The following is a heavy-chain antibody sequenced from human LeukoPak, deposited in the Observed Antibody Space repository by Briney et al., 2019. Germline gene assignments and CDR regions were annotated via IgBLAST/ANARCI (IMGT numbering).Heavy chain of an antibody. Sequence: PGGSLRLSCAASGFTVSSNYMSWVRQAPGKGLEWVSVIYSGGSTYYADSVKGRFTISRDNSKNTLYLQMNSLRAEDTAVYYCAKDGPLPEGHFDYWGQGTLVTVSS. CDR2: IYSGGST. J-gene: IGHJ4*02. CDR3: AKDGPLPEGHFDY. D-gene: IGHD1-14*01. CDR1: GFTVSSNY. V-gene: IGHV3-66*01.